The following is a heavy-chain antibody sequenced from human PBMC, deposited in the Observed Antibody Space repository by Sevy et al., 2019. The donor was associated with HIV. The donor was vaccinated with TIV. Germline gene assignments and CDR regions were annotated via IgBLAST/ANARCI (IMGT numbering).Heavy chain of an antibody. CDR3: ARPHTSGWTRFEH. Sequence: SETRSLTCTVSGDSITSYYWAWIRQPPGKGLEWIGNVHNGGSTNYNPSLKSRLTISVDTTNNQFSLKLGSVTVADTAVYFCARPHTSGWTRFEHWGQGILVTVSS. CDR2: VHNGGST. CDR1: GDSITSYY. J-gene: IGHJ4*02. D-gene: IGHD6-19*01. V-gene: IGHV4-59*01.